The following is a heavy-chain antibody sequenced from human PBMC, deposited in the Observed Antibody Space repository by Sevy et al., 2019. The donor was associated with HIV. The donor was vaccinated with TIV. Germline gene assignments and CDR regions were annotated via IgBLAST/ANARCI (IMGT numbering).Heavy chain of an antibody. V-gene: IGHV3-53*01. D-gene: IGHD2-2*01. CDR1: GLTVGSLS. CDR2: IYSAGTT. J-gene: IGHJ6*02. CDR3: ARIKGASSSYAMDV. Sequence: GGSLRLSCVASGLTVGSLSINWVRQAPGKGLEWVSLIYSAGTTFYSDSVKGRFTNSRDNSNNTLDLQMNSLGAEDTAIYYCARIKGASSSYAMDVWGQGTTVTVSS.